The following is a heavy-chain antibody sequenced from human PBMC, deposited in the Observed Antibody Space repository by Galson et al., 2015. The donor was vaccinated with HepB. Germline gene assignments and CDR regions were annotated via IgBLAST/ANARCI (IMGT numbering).Heavy chain of an antibody. J-gene: IGHJ3*02. CDR3: ARAGGGYSGSYVGAFDI. CDR2: ISAYNGNT. V-gene: IGHV1-18*01. CDR1: GYTFTSYG. D-gene: IGHD1-26*01. Sequence: SVKVSCKASGYTFTSYGISWVRQAPGQGLEWMGWISAYNGNTNYAQKLQGRVTMTTDTSTSTAYMELRSLRSDDTAVYYCARAGGGYSGSYVGAFDIWGQGTMVTVSS.